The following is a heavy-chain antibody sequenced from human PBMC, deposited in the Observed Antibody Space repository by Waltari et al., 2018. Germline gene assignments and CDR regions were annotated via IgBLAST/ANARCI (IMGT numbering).Heavy chain of an antibody. CDR2: INPNSDDA. Sequence: QVQLVQSGTEVKKPRPSVKVSCKTSGYPFTAYYMHWQRQAPGQGLEWMGCINPNSDDANYAQMFQGGVTMTMDTSIDTGYLELSSLRSDDTAVYYCARDVAGSQGGAFDIWGQGTMVTVSS. D-gene: IGHD6-19*01. CDR3: ARDVAGSQGGAFDI. V-gene: IGHV1-2*02. J-gene: IGHJ3*02. CDR1: GYPFTAYY.